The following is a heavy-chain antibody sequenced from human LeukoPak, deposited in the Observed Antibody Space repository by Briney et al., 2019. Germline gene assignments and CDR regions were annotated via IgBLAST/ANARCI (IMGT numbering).Heavy chain of an antibody. Sequence: PGGSLRLSCAASGFTFRDYYMSWIRQAPGKGLEWISYIGSSGSPIYYADSVKGRFTISRDNAKNSLYLQMNSLRAEDTAVYYCARVAAAGINYWGQGTLVTVSS. D-gene: IGHD6-13*01. CDR3: ARVAAAGINY. V-gene: IGHV3-11*01. J-gene: IGHJ4*02. CDR1: GFTFRDYY. CDR2: IGSSGSPI.